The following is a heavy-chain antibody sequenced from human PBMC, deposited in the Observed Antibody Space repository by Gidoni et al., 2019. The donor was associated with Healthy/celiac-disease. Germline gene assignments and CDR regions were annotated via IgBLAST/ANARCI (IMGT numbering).Heavy chain of an antibody. V-gene: IGHV1-2*02. CDR2: LNPNSGGT. Sequence: QVQLVQSGAAVKKPGASVKVYCKAYGYTFTGYYMQWVRQAPGPGLEWMGWLNPNSGGTNYAQKFQGRVTMTRDTSISTAYMELSRLRSYDTAVYYCARERGAAYYYGSGSYNYGMDVWGQGTTVTVSS. J-gene: IGHJ6*02. CDR3: ARERGAAYYYGSGSYNYGMDV. D-gene: IGHD3-10*01. CDR1: GYTFTGYY.